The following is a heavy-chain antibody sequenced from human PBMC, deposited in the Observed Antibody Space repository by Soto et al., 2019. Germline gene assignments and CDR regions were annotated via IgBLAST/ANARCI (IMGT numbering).Heavy chain of an antibody. D-gene: IGHD2-2*01. CDR1: GFTFSSYA. CDR2: ISGSGGST. V-gene: IGHV3-23*01. J-gene: IGHJ4*02. Sequence: GGSLRLSCAASGFTFSSYAMSWVRQAPGKGLEWVSAISGSGGSTYYADSVKGRFTISRDNSKNTLYLQMNSLRAEDTAVYYCAEDRCSSTSCFYYFDYWGQGTLVTV. CDR3: AEDRCSSTSCFYYFDY.